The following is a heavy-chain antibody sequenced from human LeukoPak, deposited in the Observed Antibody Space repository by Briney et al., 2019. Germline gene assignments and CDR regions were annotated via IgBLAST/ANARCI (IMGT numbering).Heavy chain of an antibody. J-gene: IGHJ5*02. CDR1: GYTFTSYG. D-gene: IGHD6-19*01. CDR3: ARKVAGVWFDP. V-gene: IGHV1-18*04. CDR2: ISGYNGNT. Sequence: GASVKVSCKASGYTFTSYGIRWVRQAPGQGLEWMGWISGYNGNTDYAQKLQGRVTMTTETSTSTAYMELRSLRSDDTAVYYCARKVAGVWFDPWGQGTLVTVSS.